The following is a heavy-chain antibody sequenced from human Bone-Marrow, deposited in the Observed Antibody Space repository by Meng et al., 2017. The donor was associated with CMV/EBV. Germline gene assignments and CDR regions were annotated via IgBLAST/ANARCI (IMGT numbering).Heavy chain of an antibody. CDR3: ARDGLGGSWHY. J-gene: IGHJ4*02. D-gene: IGHD6-13*01. CDR2: IYYSGST. CDR1: VGSISSSSYY. V-gene: IGHV4-39*07. Sequence: LELPESGPGLVKPSETLSLTCTVSVGSISSSSYYWGWIRQPPGKGLEWIGSIYYSGSTYYNPSLKSRVTISVDTSKNQFSLKLSSVTAADTAVYYCARDGLGGSWHYWGQGTLVTVSS.